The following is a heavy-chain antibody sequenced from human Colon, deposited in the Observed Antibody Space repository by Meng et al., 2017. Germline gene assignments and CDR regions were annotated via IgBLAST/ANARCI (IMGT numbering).Heavy chain of an antibody. V-gene: IGHV4-61*02. CDR2: IYDSGIT. J-gene: IGHJ3*02. Sequence: SETLSLTCTVSGGSISSGNYFWSWLRQSAGRELEWIGRIYDSGITQYNPSFKSRVTFSIDTSKNQFSLKLTSVTAADAAVYYCARYRDDYDYNHAFGIWGQGTMVTVSS. CDR3: ARYRDDYDYNHAFGI. CDR1: GGSISSGNYF. D-gene: IGHD3-10*01.